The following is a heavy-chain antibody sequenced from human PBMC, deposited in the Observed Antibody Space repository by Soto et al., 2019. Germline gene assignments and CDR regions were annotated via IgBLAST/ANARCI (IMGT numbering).Heavy chain of an antibody. J-gene: IGHJ6*02. D-gene: IGHD1-1*01. CDR3: VSELGTTHVYYGLDV. Sequence: QVQLVQSGAEVKKPGASVRVSCKASGNTFTGHYMHWVRQAPGEGLEWMGWINPNNGDTKYAQNFQGRVTMTSDTSISTAYMELSRLRYDDTALYYCVSELGTTHVYYGLDVWGQGTKVTVSS. V-gene: IGHV1-2*02. CDR1: GNTFTGHY. CDR2: INPNNGDT.